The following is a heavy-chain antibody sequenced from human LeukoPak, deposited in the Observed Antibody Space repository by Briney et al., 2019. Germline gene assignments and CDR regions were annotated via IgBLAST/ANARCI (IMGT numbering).Heavy chain of an antibody. CDR2: ISGSGGGT. CDR3: AKENLRALDP. J-gene: IGHJ5*02. V-gene: IGHV3-23*01. CDR1: GFTFSSYA. D-gene: IGHD1-14*01. Sequence: GGSLRLSCAVSGFTFSSYAMNWVRQAPGKGLEWVSVISGSGGGTYYADSVKDRFTISRNNSKNTLYLQMNSLRAEDTAVYFCAKENLRALDPWGQGTLVTVSS.